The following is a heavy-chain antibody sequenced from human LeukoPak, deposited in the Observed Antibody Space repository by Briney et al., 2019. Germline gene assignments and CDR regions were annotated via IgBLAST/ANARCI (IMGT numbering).Heavy chain of an antibody. CDR3: ARDRVAVAGTGEADY. Sequence: GGSLRLSCAASGFTFSSYAMHWVRQAPGKGLEWVAVISYDESNKCYADSVKGRFTISRDNSKNTLYLQMNSLRAEGTAVYYCARDRVAVAGTGEADYWGQGTLVTVSS. CDR1: GFTFSSYA. J-gene: IGHJ4*02. V-gene: IGHV3-30-3*01. CDR2: ISYDESNK. D-gene: IGHD6-19*01.